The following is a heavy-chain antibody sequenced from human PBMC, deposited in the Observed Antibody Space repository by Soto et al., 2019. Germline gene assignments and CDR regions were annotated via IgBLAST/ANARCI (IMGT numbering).Heavy chain of an antibody. D-gene: IGHD3-22*01. Sequence: ASVKVSCKASGGSFSSYAISWVRQAPGQGREWMGGIIPIFGTANYAQKFQGRVTITADESTSTAYMELSSLRSEDTAVYYCARASSYCDSSGSWPRGWFDPWGQGTLVTVSS. CDR1: GGSFSSYA. CDR3: ARASSYCDSSGSWPRGWFDP. V-gene: IGHV1-69*13. J-gene: IGHJ5*02. CDR2: IIPIFGTA.